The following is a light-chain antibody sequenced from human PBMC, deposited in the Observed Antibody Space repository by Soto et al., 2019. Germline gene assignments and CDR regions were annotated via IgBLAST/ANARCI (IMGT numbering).Light chain of an antibody. CDR3: SSYTTSNTYV. CDR1: SSDIGVYNY. V-gene: IGLV2-14*01. J-gene: IGLJ1*01. Sequence: QSVLTQPGSVCGSPGQSITFSCTGSSSDIGVYNYVSWYQQHPGKAPKLMIYEVNTRPSGVSNRFSGSKSGNTASLTISALQAEDEADYYCSSYTTSNTYVFGTGTKVTVL. CDR2: EVN.